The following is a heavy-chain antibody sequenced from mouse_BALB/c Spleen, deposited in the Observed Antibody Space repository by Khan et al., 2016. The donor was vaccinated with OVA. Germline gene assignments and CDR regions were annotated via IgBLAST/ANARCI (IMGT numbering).Heavy chain of an antibody. D-gene: IGHD1-2*01. CDR3: ARELRLWRFAY. J-gene: IGHJ3*01. Sequence: QVQLKESGPGLVAPSQNLSITCTVSGFSLTDYGVNWVRQPPGKGLEWLGMIWGDGSTDYNSALKSRLSISKDNSKSQVFLKMNSLQTDDTARFYCARELRLWRFAYWGQGTLVTVSA. CDR1: GFSLTDYG. CDR2: IWGDGST. V-gene: IGHV2-6-7*01.